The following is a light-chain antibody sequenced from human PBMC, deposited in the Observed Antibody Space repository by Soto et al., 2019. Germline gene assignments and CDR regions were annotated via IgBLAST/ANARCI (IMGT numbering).Light chain of an antibody. Sequence: SYELTQPPSVSVSPGQTASITCSGDKLGDKFACWYQQKPGQSPVLVIYEDYKRPSGVPDRFSGSKSGTSASLAISGLQSGDEADYYCAAWDDSLNGVIFGGGTKLTVL. CDR1: KLGDKF. CDR2: EDY. CDR3: AAWDDSLNGVI. J-gene: IGLJ2*01. V-gene: IGLV3-1*01.